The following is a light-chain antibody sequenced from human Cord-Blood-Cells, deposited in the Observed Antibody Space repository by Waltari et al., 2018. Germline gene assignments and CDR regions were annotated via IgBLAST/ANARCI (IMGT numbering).Light chain of an antibody. CDR2: GAP. CDR1: QSVSSN. Sequence: EIVMTQSPATLSVSPGERATLSCRASQSVSSNLAWYQQKPGQAPRLLSYGAPTRAIGIPARFSGSGSGTEFTLTISSLQSEDFAVYYCQQYNNWPITFGQGTRLEIK. CDR3: QQYNNWPIT. J-gene: IGKJ5*01. V-gene: IGKV3-15*01.